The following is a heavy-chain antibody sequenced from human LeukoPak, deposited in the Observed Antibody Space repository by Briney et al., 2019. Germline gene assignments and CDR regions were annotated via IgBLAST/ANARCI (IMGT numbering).Heavy chain of an antibody. Sequence: SETLSLTCTVSGGSISSSSYYWGWIRQPPGKGLEWIGSIYYSGSTYYNLSVKSRVTISVDTSKNQFSLKLSSVTAADTAVYYCARPPPPGNNGYDGFIDDWGQGTLVIVSS. CDR2: IYYSGST. J-gene: IGHJ4*02. D-gene: IGHD5-12*01. CDR1: GGSISSSSYY. V-gene: IGHV4-39*01. CDR3: ARPPPPGNNGYDGFIDD.